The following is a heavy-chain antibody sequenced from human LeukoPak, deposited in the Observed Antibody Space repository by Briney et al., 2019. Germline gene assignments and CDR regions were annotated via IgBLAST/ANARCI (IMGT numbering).Heavy chain of an antibody. CDR2: IAISSSTI. V-gene: IGHV3-48*01. J-gene: IGHJ4*02. CDR1: GFTFSSYG. CDR3: ARDPDY. Sequence: PGGSLRLSCAASGFTFSSYGFNWVRQAPGRGLEWVSYIAISSSTIYYADSVRGRFTTSRDNAQKSLYLQMNRLRAEDTAVYYCARDPDYWGQGTLVTVSS.